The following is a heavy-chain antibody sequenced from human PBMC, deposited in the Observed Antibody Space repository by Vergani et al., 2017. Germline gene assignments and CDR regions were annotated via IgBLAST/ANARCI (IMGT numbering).Heavy chain of an antibody. CDR2: VNPNSGGT. CDR1: GYTLSRYS. D-gene: IGHD3-16*01. CDR3: ARDTRGGEWSGGY. J-gene: IGHJ4*02. V-gene: IGHV1-2*02. Sequence: QVPLVQSGSALKKPGASVKVSCKASGYTLSRYSIYWVRQAPGQGLEWMGWVNPNSGGTNYAQKFQGRVTMTRDTSISTAYMELNRLKSDDTAMYYCARDTRGGEWSGGYWGQGTLVTVSS.